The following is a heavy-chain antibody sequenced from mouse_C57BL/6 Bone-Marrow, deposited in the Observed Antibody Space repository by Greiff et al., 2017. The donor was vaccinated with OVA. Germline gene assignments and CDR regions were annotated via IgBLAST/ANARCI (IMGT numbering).Heavy chain of an antibody. Sequence: VKLMESGAELARPGASVKMSCKASGYTFTSYTMHWVKQRPGQGLEWIGYINPSSGYTKYNQKFKDKATLTADKSSSTAYMQLSSLTSEDSAVDYCARSRRRGGFDYWGQGTTLTVTS. CDR1: GYTFTSYT. CDR2: INPSSGYT. CDR3: ARSRRRGGFDY. J-gene: IGHJ2*01. V-gene: IGHV1-4*01.